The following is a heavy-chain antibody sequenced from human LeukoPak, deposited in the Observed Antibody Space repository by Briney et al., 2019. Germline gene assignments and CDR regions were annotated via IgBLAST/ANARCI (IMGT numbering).Heavy chain of an antibody. D-gene: IGHD3-22*01. CDR3: ARGPITTRSHFDY. V-gene: IGHV1-69*01. CDR1: GGAFSSYA. J-gene: IGHJ4*02. CDR2: IIPIFATA. Sequence: ASVKVSCKASGGAFSSYAISWVRQAPGQGLEWMGGIIPIFATANYAQKFQGRVTITADESTSTAYMELSSLRSEDTAVYYCARGPITTRSHFDYWGQGTLVTVSS.